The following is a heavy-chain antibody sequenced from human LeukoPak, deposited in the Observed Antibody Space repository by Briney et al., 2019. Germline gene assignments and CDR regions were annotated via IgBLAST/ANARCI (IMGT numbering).Heavy chain of an antibody. J-gene: IGHJ4*02. CDR3: AKDLAAAGLR. Sequence: GGSLRLSCAASGFTFSSYGMHWVRQAPGNGLEWVAVISYDGSNKYYADSVKGRFTISRDNSKSTLYLQMNSLRAEDTAVYYCAKDLAAAGLRWGQGTLVTVSS. V-gene: IGHV3-30*18. CDR1: GFTFSSYG. D-gene: IGHD6-13*01. CDR2: ISYDGSNK.